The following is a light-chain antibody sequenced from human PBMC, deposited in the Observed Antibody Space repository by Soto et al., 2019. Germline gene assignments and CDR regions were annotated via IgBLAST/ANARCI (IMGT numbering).Light chain of an antibody. CDR1: SSDVGGYNY. J-gene: IGLJ2*01. Sequence: QSVLTQPASVSGSPGQSITISCTGTSSDVGGYNYVSWYQQHPGKAPKLMIYEVSNRPSGVSNRFSGSKSGNTASLTISGLQAEDEADYYCSSYAGTNTLLFGGGTKVTVL. CDR3: SSYAGTNTLL. V-gene: IGLV2-14*01. CDR2: EVS.